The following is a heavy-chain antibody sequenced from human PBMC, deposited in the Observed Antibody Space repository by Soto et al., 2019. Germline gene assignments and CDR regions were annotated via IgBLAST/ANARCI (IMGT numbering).Heavy chain of an antibody. V-gene: IGHV1-69*01. D-gene: IGHD2-21*02. Sequence: QVQLVQSGAVVKKPGSSVKVSCKASGGTFSSYAISWVRQAPGQGLEWMGGIIPIFGTANYAQKFQGRVTITADESTSTAYMELSSLRSEDTAVYYCALGELAYCGGDCYPCGYWGQGTLVTVSS. J-gene: IGHJ4*02. CDR3: ALGELAYCGGDCYPCGY. CDR1: GGTFSSYA. CDR2: IIPIFGTA.